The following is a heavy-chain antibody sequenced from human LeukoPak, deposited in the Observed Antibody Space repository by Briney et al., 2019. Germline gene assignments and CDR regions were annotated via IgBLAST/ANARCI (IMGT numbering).Heavy chain of an antibody. CDR2: INSDGSST. CDR3: AREIDTAYYDFWSGYYRGYFDY. D-gene: IGHD3-3*01. CDR1: GFTFSSYW. J-gene: IGHJ4*02. V-gene: IGHV3-74*01. Sequence: PGGSLRLSCAASGFTFSSYWMQWVRQAPGKGLVWVSRINSDGSSTSYADSVKGRFTISRDNAKNTLYLQMNSLRAEDTAVYYCAREIDTAYYDFWSGYYRGYFDYWGQGTLVTVSS.